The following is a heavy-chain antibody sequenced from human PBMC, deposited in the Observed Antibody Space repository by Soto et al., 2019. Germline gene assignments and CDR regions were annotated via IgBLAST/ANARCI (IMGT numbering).Heavy chain of an antibody. CDR3: ARPRYSTWTGAFDI. Sequence: GESLKISCXGFGYRLRNYWIGWVRQKPGKGLEWMGIVYPGDSQTRYSPYFQGQVTISADRSIDTAYLQWSSLKASDTAMYYCARPRYSTWTGAFDIWGQGTMVTVSS. J-gene: IGHJ3*02. V-gene: IGHV5-51*01. CDR2: VYPGDSQT. CDR1: GYRLRNYW. D-gene: IGHD5-12*01.